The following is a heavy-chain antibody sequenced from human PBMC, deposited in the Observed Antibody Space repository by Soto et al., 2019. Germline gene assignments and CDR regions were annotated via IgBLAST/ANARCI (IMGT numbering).Heavy chain of an antibody. J-gene: IGHJ4*02. CDR1: GGSISSSTYY. CDR3: ANSYGDYVSY. D-gene: IGHD4-17*01. V-gene: IGHV4-39*01. CDR2: IYYSGST. Sequence: SETLSLTCTVSGGSISSSTYYWAWIRQPPGKGLEWIGSIYYSGSTYYNPSLKSRVTISVDTSKNQFSLKLSSVTAADTAVYYCANSYGDYVSYWGQGTLVTVS.